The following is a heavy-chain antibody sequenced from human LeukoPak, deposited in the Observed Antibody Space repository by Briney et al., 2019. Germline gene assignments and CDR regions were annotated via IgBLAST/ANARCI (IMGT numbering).Heavy chain of an antibody. V-gene: IGHV4-34*01. CDR1: GESLNSYY. J-gene: IGHJ4*02. CDR3: ARGAWATRLGS. D-gene: IGHD2-15*01. CDR2: IYESGTT. Sequence: PSETLSLTCAVYGESLNSYYWSWVRQPPGEWLEWIGEIYESGTTDYNPSLKTRVTISMVPSKQQFSLSLSPVPAADTAVYFCARGAWATRLGSWGLGTPVIVSS.